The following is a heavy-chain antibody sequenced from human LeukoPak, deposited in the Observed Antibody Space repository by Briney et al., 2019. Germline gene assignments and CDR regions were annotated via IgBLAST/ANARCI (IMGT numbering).Heavy chain of an antibody. V-gene: IGHV1-18*01. CDR2: ISAYNGNT. D-gene: IGHD6-6*01. CDR3: ARDLSLRGYSSSGY. J-gene: IGHJ4*02. Sequence: ASEKVSCKASGYTFTSYGISWVRQAPGQGLEWMGWISAYNGNTNYAQKLQGRVTMTTDTSTSTAYMELRSLRSDDTAVYYCARDLSLRGYSSSGYWGQGTLVTVSS. CDR1: GYTFTSYG.